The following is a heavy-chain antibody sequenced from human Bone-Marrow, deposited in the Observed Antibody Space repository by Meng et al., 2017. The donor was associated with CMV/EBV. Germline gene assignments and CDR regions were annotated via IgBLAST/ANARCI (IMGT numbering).Heavy chain of an antibody. CDR2: ISSSSSAI. J-gene: IGHJ6*02. V-gene: IGHV3-48*04. CDR3: AREQLDPFYYYYGMDV. CDR1: GFTVSSNY. Sequence: GESLKNSCAASGFTVSSNYMSWVRQAPGKGLEWVSYISSSSSAIYYADSVKGRFTISRDNAKSSLYLQMNSLRAEDTAVYYCAREQLDPFYYYYGMDVWGQGTTVTVSS. D-gene: IGHD6-13*01.